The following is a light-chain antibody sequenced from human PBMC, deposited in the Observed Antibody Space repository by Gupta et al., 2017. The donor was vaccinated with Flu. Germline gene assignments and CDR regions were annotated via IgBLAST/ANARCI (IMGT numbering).Light chain of an antibody. CDR1: SSNIGSKY. V-gene: IGLV1-47*01. Sequence: QPVPTPPPSASATPGQTATIPCSGSSSNIGSKYVYWYQQLPGTAPKLLIDRNNQRPSGVPDRFSGSKSGTSASLAISGLRSEDEAEYYCAAWDDSLSGGVFGGGTKLTVL. J-gene: IGLJ2*01. CDR3: AAWDDSLSGGV. CDR2: RNN.